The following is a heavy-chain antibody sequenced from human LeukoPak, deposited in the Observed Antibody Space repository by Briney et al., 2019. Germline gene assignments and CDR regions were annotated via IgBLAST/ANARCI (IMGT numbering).Heavy chain of an antibody. CDR2: ISSSSSYI. Sequence: GGSLRLSCAASGFTFSSYSMNWVRQAPGKGLEWVSSISSSSSYIYYVDSVKGRFTISRDNAKNSLYLQMNSLRAEDTAVYYCAKISRASGGNSGYYFDYWGQGTLVTVSS. CDR1: GFTFSSYS. J-gene: IGHJ4*02. D-gene: IGHD4-23*01. CDR3: AKISRASGGNSGYYFDY. V-gene: IGHV3-21*04.